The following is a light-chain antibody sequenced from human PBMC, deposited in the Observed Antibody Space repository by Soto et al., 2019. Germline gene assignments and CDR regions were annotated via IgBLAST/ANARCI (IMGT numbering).Light chain of an antibody. CDR3: SSYSSTSSNTLVV. V-gene: IGLV2-14*01. Sequence: QSVLTQPASVSGSPGQSITIFCTGSSRDIGGYNYVSWYQHHPGKVPKLIIYDVSNRPSGVSNRFSGSKSGNTPSLTISGLQAEDEADYYCSSYSSTSSNTLVVFGTGTQLTVL. CDR1: SRDIGGYNY. CDR2: DVS. J-gene: IGLJ1*01.